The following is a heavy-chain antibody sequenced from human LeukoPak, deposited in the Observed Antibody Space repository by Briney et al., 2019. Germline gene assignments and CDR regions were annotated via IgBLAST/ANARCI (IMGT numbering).Heavy chain of an antibody. CDR2: IYYTGST. Sequence: PSETLSLTCTVSGGSISSSSYYWGWIRQPPGKGLEWIGSIYYTGSTYYNPSLRSRVTISIDTPKNQFFLELSSVTATDTAVYYCARHFPTVTPFDYWGQGTLVTVSS. J-gene: IGHJ4*02. CDR1: GGSISSSSYY. V-gene: IGHV4-39*01. D-gene: IGHD4-11*01. CDR3: ARHFPTVTPFDY.